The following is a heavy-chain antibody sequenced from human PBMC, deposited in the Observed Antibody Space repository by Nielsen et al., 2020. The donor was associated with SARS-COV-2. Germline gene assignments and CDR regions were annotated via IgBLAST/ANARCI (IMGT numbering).Heavy chain of an antibody. V-gene: IGHV4-34*01. D-gene: IGHD5-18*01. CDR1: GGSFSGYY. J-gene: IGHJ5*02. Sequence: GSLRLSCAVYGGSFSGYYWSWIRQPPGKGLEWIGEINHSGSTNYNPSLKSRVTISVDTSKNQFSLKLSSVTAADTAVYYCAREHPDTAMSGGWFDPWGQGTLVTVSS. CDR3: AREHPDTAMSGGWFDP. CDR2: INHSGST.